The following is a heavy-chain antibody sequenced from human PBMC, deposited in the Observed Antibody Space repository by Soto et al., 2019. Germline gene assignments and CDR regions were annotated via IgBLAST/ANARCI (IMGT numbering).Heavy chain of an antibody. Sequence: ASVKVSCKASGYTFTSYDINWVRQATGQGLEWMGWMNPNSGNTGYAQKFQGRVTMTRNTSISTAYMELSSLRSEDTAVYYCARSRGRYPYCSSTSCPPDAFDIWGQGTMVTVSS. CDR2: MNPNSGNT. V-gene: IGHV1-8*01. CDR1: GYTFTSYD. J-gene: IGHJ3*02. CDR3: ARSRGRYPYCSSTSCPPDAFDI. D-gene: IGHD2-2*01.